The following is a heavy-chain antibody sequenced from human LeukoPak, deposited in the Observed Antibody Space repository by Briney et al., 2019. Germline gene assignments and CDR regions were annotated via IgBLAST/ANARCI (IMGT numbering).Heavy chain of an antibody. CDR3: ARDPYYYDSRGYYSVAFDI. D-gene: IGHD3-22*01. CDR2: ISSSSSYI. V-gene: IGHV3-21*06. CDR1: GFTFSSYS. J-gene: IGHJ3*02. Sequence: AGGSLRLSCAASGFTFSSYSMNWVRQAPGKGLEWVSSISSSSSYIYYADSVKGRFTISRDNAKNSLYLQMNSLRVDDTALYYCARDPYYYDSRGYYSVAFDIWGQGTKVTVSS.